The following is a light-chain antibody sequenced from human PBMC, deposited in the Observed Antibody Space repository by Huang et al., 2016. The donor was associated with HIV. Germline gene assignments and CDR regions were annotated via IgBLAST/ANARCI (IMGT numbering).Light chain of an antibody. V-gene: IGKV2-30*02. J-gene: IGKJ4*01. CDR2: KVS. CDR1: QSLVHSDGNTY. Sequence: DVVMTQSPLSLPVTLGQPASISCRSSQSLVHSDGNTYLNWFQQRPGQSPRRLIYKVSDRDSGVPDRVSGSGSGTDVTLKISRVEAEDVGVYYCMQGTHWPPTFGGGTKVEIK. CDR3: MQGTHWPPT.